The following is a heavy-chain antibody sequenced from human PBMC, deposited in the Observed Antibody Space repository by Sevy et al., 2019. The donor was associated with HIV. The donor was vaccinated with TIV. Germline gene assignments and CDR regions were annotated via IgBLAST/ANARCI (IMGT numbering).Heavy chain of an antibody. CDR3: TRWKRAPSVFAY. CDR1: GFTFTDYA. V-gene: IGHV3-49*04. Sequence: GGSLRLSCTASGFTFTDYAMNWVRQSPGKGLEGVAFFKRKADGGTLDHAASVKGRFTISRDESKNIAYLQMNDLKTEETGVYYCTRWKRAPSVFAYWGQGALVTVSS. D-gene: IGHD1-1*01. J-gene: IGHJ4*02. CDR2: FKRKADGGTL.